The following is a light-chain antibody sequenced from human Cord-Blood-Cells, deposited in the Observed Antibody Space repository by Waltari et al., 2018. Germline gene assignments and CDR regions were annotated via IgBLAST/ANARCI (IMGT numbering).Light chain of an antibody. Sequence: EIVLTQSPATLSLSPGERATLSCRASQSVSSYLAWYQQKPGQAPRLLIYDASNRATGITARFSGSGSGTDFTLTISSLEPEDFAVYYCQQRSNWLTFGGRTKVEIK. CDR3: QQRSNWLT. CDR2: DAS. CDR1: QSVSSY. J-gene: IGKJ4*01. V-gene: IGKV3-11*01.